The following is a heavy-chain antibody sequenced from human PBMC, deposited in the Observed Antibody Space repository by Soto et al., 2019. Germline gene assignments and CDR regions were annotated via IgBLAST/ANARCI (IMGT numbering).Heavy chain of an antibody. CDR1: GFTFSSHW. Sequence: EVQLVESGGGLVQPGGSLRVSCAASGFTFSSHWMSWVRQAPGKGLEWVANINQDGSEKHYLVSVKSRFTISRDNARNSLYLQMNSLSADDTAVYYCARDMPLAGIAIDYWSQGTLVTVSS. CDR3: ARDMPLAGIAIDY. V-gene: IGHV3-7*01. D-gene: IGHD2-15*01. J-gene: IGHJ4*02. CDR2: INQDGSEK.